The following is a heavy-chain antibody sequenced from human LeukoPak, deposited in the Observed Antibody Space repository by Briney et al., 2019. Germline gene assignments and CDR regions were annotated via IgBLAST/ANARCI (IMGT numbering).Heavy chain of an antibody. Sequence: GGSLRLSCAASGFTFSSYWMSWGRQAPGEGLGWGANIKQDGSEKYYVDSVKGRFTISRDNAKNSLYLQMNSLRAEDTAVYYCARPEGSLVDAFDIWGQGTMVTVSS. J-gene: IGHJ3*02. CDR1: GFTFSSYW. V-gene: IGHV3-7*01. CDR2: IKQDGSEK. CDR3: ARPEGSLVDAFDI. D-gene: IGHD6-6*01.